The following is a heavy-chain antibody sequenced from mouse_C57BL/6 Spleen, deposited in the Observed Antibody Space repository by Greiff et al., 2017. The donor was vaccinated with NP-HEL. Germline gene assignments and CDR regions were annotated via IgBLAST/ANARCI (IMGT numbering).Heavy chain of an antibody. CDR1: GFTFSDYY. V-gene: IGHV5-16*01. CDR2: INYDGSST. D-gene: IGHD1-1*01. J-gene: IGHJ1*03. CDR3: ARALYGSSPYWYFDV. Sequence: EVQRVESEGGLVQPGSSMKLSCTASGFTFSDYYMAWVRQVPEKGLEWVANINYDGSSTYYLDSLKSRFIISRDNAKNILYLQMSSLKSEDTATYYCARALYGSSPYWYFDVWGTGTTVTVSS.